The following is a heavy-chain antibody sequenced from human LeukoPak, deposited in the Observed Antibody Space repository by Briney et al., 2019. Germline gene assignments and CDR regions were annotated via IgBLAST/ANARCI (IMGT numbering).Heavy chain of an antibody. CDR3: ARARQWLVSY. J-gene: IGHJ4*02. D-gene: IGHD6-19*01. V-gene: IGHV3-11*05. CDR1: GFSFNSYT. Sequence: GGSLRLSCAASGFSFNSYTMSWVRQVPGKGLEWASYISGSSSYTNYADSVKGRFTISRDNAKNSLYLQMNSLRAEDTAVYYCARARQWLVSYWGQGTLVTVSS. CDR2: ISGSSSYT.